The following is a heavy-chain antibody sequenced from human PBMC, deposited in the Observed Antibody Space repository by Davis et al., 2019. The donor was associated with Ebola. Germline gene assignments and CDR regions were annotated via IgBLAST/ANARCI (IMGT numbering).Heavy chain of an antibody. CDR2: IYHSGST. CDR1: GGSISSGDYS. Sequence: SETLSLTCAVSGGSISSGDYSWSWIRQPPGKGLEWIGYIYHSGSTYYNPSLKSRVTISVDRSKNQFSLKLSSVTAADTAVYYCASSGYSYGFDYWGQGTLVTVSS. D-gene: IGHD5-18*01. CDR3: ASSGYSYGFDY. J-gene: IGHJ4*02. V-gene: IGHV4-30-2*01.